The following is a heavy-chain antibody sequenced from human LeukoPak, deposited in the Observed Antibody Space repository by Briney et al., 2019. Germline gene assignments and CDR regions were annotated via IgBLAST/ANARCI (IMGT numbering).Heavy chain of an antibody. CDR2: IHSGTT. CDR1: GGSISSYF. J-gene: IGHJ5*02. V-gene: IGHV4-4*07. Sequence: SETLSLTCSVSGGSISSYFLSWIRQPAGKGLEWLGRIHSGTTTYNPSLKSRVTMSLDTSKNQVSLTLRSVTAADTALYYCTRDSGTTGEVKFDPWGQGTLVTVSS. CDR3: TRDSGTTGEVKFDP. D-gene: IGHD4-17*01.